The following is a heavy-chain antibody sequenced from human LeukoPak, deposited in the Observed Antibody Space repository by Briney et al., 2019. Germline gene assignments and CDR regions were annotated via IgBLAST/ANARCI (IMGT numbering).Heavy chain of an antibody. D-gene: IGHD2-15*01. V-gene: IGHV3-74*01. Sequence: GGSLRLSCAASGFTFSSYWMHWVRQDPVKGLLWVSRINGDGSSTDYADSEKGRFTISRDHAKDSLYLQMNSLRVEDTAVYYCATGWLDHWGQGALVTVSS. CDR2: INGDGSST. CDR3: ATGWLDH. CDR1: GFTFSSYW. J-gene: IGHJ4*02.